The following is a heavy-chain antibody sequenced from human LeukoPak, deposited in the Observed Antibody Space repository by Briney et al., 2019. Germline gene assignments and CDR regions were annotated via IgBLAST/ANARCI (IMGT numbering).Heavy chain of an antibody. CDR3: AKDIWSGYSNPYYYMDV. J-gene: IGHJ6*03. CDR1: GFTFSSYS. D-gene: IGHD3-3*01. Sequence: GGSLRLSCAASGFTFSSYSMNWVRQAPGKGLEWVAFIRYDGSNKYYADSVKGRFTISRDNSKNTLYLQMNSLRAEDTAVYYCAKDIWSGYSNPYYYMDVWGKGTTVTVSS. V-gene: IGHV3-30*02. CDR2: IRYDGSNK.